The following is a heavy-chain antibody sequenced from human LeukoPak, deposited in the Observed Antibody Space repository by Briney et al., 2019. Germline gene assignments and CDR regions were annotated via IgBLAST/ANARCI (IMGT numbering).Heavy chain of an antibody. CDR1: GFTFSSYA. J-gene: IGHJ3*02. V-gene: IGHV3-13*01. CDR2: IGTAGDT. Sequence: TGRSLRLSCAASGFTFSSYAMHWVRQATGKGLEWVSAIGTAGDTYYPGSVKGRFTISRENAKNSLYLQMNSLRAGDTAVYYCARTSGLNAFDIWGQGTMVTVSS. CDR3: ARTSGLNAFDI.